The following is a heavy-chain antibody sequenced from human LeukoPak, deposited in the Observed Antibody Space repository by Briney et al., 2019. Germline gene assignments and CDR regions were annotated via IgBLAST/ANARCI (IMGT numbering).Heavy chain of an antibody. CDR1: GYTFTSYW. V-gene: IGHV1-18*04. CDR2: ISAYNGNT. CDR3: ARDYDSSGYYSGPFDY. J-gene: IGHJ4*02. Sequence: ASVKVSCKASGYTFTSYWIQWVRQAPGQGLEWMGWISAYNGNTNYAQKLQGRVTMTTDTSTSTAYMELRSLRSDDTAVYYCARDYDSSGYYSGPFDYWGQGTLVTVSS. D-gene: IGHD3-22*01.